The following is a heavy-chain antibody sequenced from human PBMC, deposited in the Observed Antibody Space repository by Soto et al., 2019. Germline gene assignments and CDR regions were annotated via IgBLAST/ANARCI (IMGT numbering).Heavy chain of an antibody. Sequence: PSQMLSLTCTVCGGSISSYYWSWIRQNPGKGLEWIGYIYYSGSTNYNPSLKSRVTISVDTSKNQFSLKLSSVTAADTAVYYCARVRGNSSSWYSRNGWFDPWGQGTLVTVSS. CDR2: IYYSGST. J-gene: IGHJ5*02. CDR1: GGSISSYY. V-gene: IGHV4-59*01. CDR3: ARVRGNSSSWYSRNGWFDP. D-gene: IGHD6-13*01.